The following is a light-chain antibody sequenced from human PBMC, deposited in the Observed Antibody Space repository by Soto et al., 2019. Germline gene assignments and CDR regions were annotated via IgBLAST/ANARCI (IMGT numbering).Light chain of an antibody. V-gene: IGLV2-14*01. CDR3: SSYTTISTYV. Sequence: QSVLTQPASVSGSPGQSITISCTGTSRDVGGYNYVSWYQQHPGKAPKLMIYDVRNRPSGVSNRFSGSKSVNTASLTLSGLQAEDEADYYCSSYTTISTYVFGTGTKVTV. CDR2: DVR. CDR1: SRDVGGYNY. J-gene: IGLJ1*01.